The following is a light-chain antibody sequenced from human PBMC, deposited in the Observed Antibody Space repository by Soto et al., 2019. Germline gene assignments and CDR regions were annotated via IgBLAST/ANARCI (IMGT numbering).Light chain of an antibody. CDR1: QSINSRY. CDR3: QQYGSSPGFT. V-gene: IGKV3-20*01. Sequence: EIVLTQSPGTLSLSPGERATLSCRASQSINSRYLAWHQQKPGQAPRLLIYGASSRATGIPDRFSGSGSGTDFTLTISSLEPEDSAVYYCQQYGSSPGFTFGPGTIVDIK. J-gene: IGKJ3*01. CDR2: GAS.